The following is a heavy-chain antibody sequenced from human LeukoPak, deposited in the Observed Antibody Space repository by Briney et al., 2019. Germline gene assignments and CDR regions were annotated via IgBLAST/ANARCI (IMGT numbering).Heavy chain of an antibody. D-gene: IGHD4-17*01. J-gene: IGHJ4*02. Sequence: GVSLRLSCAASGFTFSSYSMNWVRQAPGKGLEWVSSISSSSTYIYYADSVKGRFTISRDNAKNSLYLQMNSLRAEDTAVYYCARVGTPVTSVDYWGQGTLVTVSS. CDR1: GFTFSSYS. CDR3: ARVGTPVTSVDY. CDR2: ISSSSTYI. V-gene: IGHV3-21*01.